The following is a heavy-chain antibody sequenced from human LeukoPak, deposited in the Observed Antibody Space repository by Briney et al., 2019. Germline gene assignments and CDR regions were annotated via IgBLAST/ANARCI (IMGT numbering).Heavy chain of an antibody. D-gene: IGHD5-18*01. V-gene: IGHV4-39*07. CDR1: GGSISSSSYY. Sequence: SETLSLTCTVSGGSISSSSYYWGWIRQPPGKGLEWIANIYYSGSTNYNPSLKSRVTISVDTSKNQFSLKLSSVTAADTAVYYCARGRRDTAMIIYYYYYYMDVWGKGTTVTISS. CDR2: IYYSGST. CDR3: ARGRRDTAMIIYYYYYYMDV. J-gene: IGHJ6*03.